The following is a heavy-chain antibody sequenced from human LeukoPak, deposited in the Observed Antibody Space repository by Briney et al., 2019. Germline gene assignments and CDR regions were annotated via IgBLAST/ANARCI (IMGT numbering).Heavy chain of an antibody. CDR3: ARGPYYDGSGYDFDY. Sequence: GGSLRLSCAASGFTFSYYPMHWVRQAPGKGLEWVATISYAGSKIYYADSVKGRLTISRDNSKNTLYLQMNSLRTEDTAVYYCARGPYYDGSGYDFDYWGQGTLVTVSS. CDR2: ISYAGSKI. V-gene: IGHV3-30-3*01. CDR1: GFTFSYYP. J-gene: IGHJ4*02. D-gene: IGHD3-22*01.